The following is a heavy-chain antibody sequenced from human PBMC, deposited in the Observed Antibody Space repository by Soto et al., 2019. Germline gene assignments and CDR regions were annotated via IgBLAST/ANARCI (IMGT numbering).Heavy chain of an antibody. J-gene: IGHJ4*02. V-gene: IGHV3-11*01. CDR3: ARGGGDNFPDVDYFDY. D-gene: IGHD5-12*01. CDR1: RFTFSDYY. Sequence: QVQLVESGGGLVKPGGSLRLSCAASRFTFSDYYMSWIRQAPGKGLEWISYISSGGTTIYYADSMKGRFTVSRDNAKNSLYLQMNSLRAEDTAIYYCARGGGDNFPDVDYFDYWGRGTLVTVSS. CDR2: ISSGGTTI.